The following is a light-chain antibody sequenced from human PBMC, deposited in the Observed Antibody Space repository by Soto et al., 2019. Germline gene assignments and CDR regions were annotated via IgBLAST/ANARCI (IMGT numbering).Light chain of an antibody. V-gene: IGKV1-39*01. J-gene: IGKJ2*01. Sequence: DIQMTQSPSSLSASVEDRVTSTCRASQTISTHLNWYQQKPGKAPKLLIYAASTLQSGVPSRFSGSVSGRDFTLTINSLQPEDFATYYCQQNLTIPYTFGQGTKLEIK. CDR1: QTISTH. CDR3: QQNLTIPYT. CDR2: AAS.